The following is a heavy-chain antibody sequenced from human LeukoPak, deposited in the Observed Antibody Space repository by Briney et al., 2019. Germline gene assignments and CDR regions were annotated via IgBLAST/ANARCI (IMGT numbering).Heavy chain of an antibody. D-gene: IGHD5-18*01. J-gene: IGHJ3*02. CDR1: GGTFSSYA. CDR2: IIPIFGNA. Sequence: ASVKVSVKASGGTFSSYAISWGRQAPGQGLEGMGGIIPIFGNANYAKKFQGRVTITTDESTRTAYMELSRLRSEDTAVYYCEREILPSYGPENAFDIWGQGTMVTVSS. V-gene: IGHV1-69*05. CDR3: EREILPSYGPENAFDI.